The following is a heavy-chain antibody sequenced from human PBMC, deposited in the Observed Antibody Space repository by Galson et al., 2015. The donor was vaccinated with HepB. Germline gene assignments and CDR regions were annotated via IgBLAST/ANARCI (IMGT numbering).Heavy chain of an antibody. CDR2: IYSGGST. D-gene: IGHD6-19*01. V-gene: IGHV3-53*01. CDR3: ARDPSSWYSSGWFGDYYYGMDV. J-gene: IGHJ6*02. Sequence: SLRLSCAASGFTVSSNYMSWVRQAPGKGLEWVSVIYSGGSTYYADSVKGRFTISRDNSKNTLYLQMNSLRAEDTAVYYCARDPSSWYSSGWFGDYYYGMDVWGQGATVTVSS. CDR1: GFTVSSNY.